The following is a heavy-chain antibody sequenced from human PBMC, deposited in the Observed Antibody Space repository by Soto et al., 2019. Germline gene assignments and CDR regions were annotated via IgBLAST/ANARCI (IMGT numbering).Heavy chain of an antibody. D-gene: IGHD2-2*01. CDR1: GFSLRSYA. Sequence: QVQLVESGGGVVQPGRSLRLSCAASGFSLRSYAMHWVRQAPGKRLEWVAVMSYDGSDKDYADSVKGRFTISRDNSKNTLYLQMSSLRAEDTAVYYCARARLDTPALEYWGQGTLVTVSS. CDR2: MSYDGSDK. V-gene: IGHV3-30-3*01. CDR3: ARARLDTPALEY. J-gene: IGHJ4*02.